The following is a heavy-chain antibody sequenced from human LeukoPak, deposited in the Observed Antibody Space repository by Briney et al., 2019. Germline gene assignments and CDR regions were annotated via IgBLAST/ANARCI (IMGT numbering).Heavy chain of an antibody. D-gene: IGHD6-13*01. CDR3: ARDRDSSTLDY. CDR2: IYYSGST. CDR1: GGSINTGNYF. V-gene: IGHV4-61*01. J-gene: IGHJ4*02. Sequence: SETLSLTCTVSGGSINTGNYFWSWIRQPPGKGLEWIGYIYYSGSTNYNPSLKSRVTISVDTSKNQFSLKLSSVTAADTAVYYCARDRDSSTLDYWGQGTLVTVSS.